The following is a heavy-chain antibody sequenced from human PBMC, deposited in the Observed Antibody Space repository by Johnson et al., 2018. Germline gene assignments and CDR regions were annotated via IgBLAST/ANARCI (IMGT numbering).Heavy chain of an antibody. J-gene: IGHJ4*02. CDR2: MNPKSGHT. Sequence: QVQLVQSGAEVKKPGASVKVSCKASGYTLTSYDINWVRQATGQGLEWMGWMNPKSGHTGYAQRFQGRVTMSRSTSTSTAYMEVNSLGSDDTAIYYCARGLRDLLGHCTGGNCYHLDYWGQGTLVTVSS. V-gene: IGHV1-8*01. CDR3: ARGLRDLLGHCTGGNCYHLDY. CDR1: GYTLTSYD. D-gene: IGHD2-8*02.